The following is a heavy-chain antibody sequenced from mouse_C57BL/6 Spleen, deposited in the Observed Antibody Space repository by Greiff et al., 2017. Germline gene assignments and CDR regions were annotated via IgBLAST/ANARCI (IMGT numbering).Heavy chain of an antibody. J-gene: IGHJ2*01. CDR2: ISYSGST. D-gene: IGHD1-1*01. CDR1: GYSITSDY. V-gene: IGHV3-8*01. Sequence: VQLKESGPGLAKPSQTLSLTCSVTGYSITSDYWNWIRKFPGNKLEYMGYISYSGSTYYTPSLKSRISITRDTSKNQYYLRWNSVTTEDTATYYCARYRATVVATGYFDYWGKGTTRTVSS. CDR3: ARYRATVVATGYFDY.